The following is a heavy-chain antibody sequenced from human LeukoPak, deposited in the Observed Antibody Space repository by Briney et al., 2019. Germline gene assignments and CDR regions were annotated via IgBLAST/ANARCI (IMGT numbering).Heavy chain of an antibody. CDR2: ISGSGGST. CDR3: AKDLSSSWYYYYYGMDV. D-gene: IGHD6-13*01. V-gene: IGHV3-23*01. J-gene: IGHJ6*02. Sequence: GGSLRLSCAASGFTFSSYAMSWVRQAPGKGLEWVSAISGSGGSTYYADSVKGRFTIPRDNSKNTLYLQMNSLRAEDTAVYYCAKDLSSSWYYYYYGMDVWGQGTTVTVSS. CDR1: GFTFSSYA.